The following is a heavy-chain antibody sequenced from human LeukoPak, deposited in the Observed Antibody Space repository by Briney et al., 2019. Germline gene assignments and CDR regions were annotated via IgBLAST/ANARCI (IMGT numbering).Heavy chain of an antibody. J-gene: IGHJ4*02. V-gene: IGHV1-18*01. Sequence: GASVKVSCKASGYTFTSYGISWVRQAPGQGPEWMGWISAYNGNTNYAQKLQGRVTMTTDISTSTAYMELRSLRSDDTAVYYCARCGGGSCYSNFDYWGQGTLVTVSS. CDR2: ISAYNGNT. CDR1: GYTFTSYG. CDR3: ARCGGGSCYSNFDY. D-gene: IGHD2-15*01.